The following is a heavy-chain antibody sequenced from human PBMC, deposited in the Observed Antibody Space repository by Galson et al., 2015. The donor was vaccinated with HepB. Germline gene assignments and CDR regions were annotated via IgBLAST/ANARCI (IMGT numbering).Heavy chain of an antibody. J-gene: IGHJ4*02. Sequence: SLRLSCAASGFTFSDYYMSWIRQAPGKGLEWISYISPSGNYTNYADTVKGRFTISRDNAQNSLYLQINSLRAEDTAVYYCARVADADYGDHSHFDSWGQGTLVTVSS. D-gene: IGHD4-17*01. V-gene: IGHV3-11*06. CDR2: ISPSGNYT. CDR1: GFTFSDYY. CDR3: ARVADADYGDHSHFDS.